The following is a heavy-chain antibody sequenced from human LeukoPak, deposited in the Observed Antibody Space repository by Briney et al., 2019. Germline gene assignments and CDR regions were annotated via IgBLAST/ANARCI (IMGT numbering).Heavy chain of an antibody. CDR2: INHSGST. D-gene: IGHD3-10*01. J-gene: IGHJ5*02. CDR1: GGSFSGYC. Sequence: SETLSLTCAVYGGSFSGYCWTWIRQPPGKGLEWIGEINHSGSTYYNPSLKSRVTISVDTSKNQFSLKLSSVTAADTAVYYCARGEPGITMVRNQPWGQGTLVTVSS. V-gene: IGHV4-34*01. CDR3: ARGEPGITMVRNQP.